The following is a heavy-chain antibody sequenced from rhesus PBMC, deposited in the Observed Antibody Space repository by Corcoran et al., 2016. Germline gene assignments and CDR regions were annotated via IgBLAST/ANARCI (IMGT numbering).Heavy chain of an antibody. Sequence: QVQLQESGPGLVKPSETLSLTCAVSGGSISSGYYYWSWIRQPPGKGLEWIGYITYSGSTSYNPSLKSRVTISRDTSKNQFSLKLSSVTAADTAVYYCARDESLSGSSHYWGQGVLVTVSS. CDR1: GGSISSGYYY. J-gene: IGHJ4*01. CDR3: ARDESLSGSSHY. V-gene: IGHV4-122*02. CDR2: ITYSGST. D-gene: IGHD6-25*01.